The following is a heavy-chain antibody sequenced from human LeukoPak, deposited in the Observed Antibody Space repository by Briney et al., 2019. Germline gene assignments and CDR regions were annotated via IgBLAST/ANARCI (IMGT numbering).Heavy chain of an antibody. Sequence: GRSLRLSCAASGFTFSSYGMHWVRQAPGKGLEWVAVISYDGSNKYYADSVKGRFTFSRDNSKNTLYLQMNSLRAEDTAVYYCAKDWHRDYGYNEIGYFDYWGQGTLVTVSS. D-gene: IGHD5-24*01. V-gene: IGHV3-30*18. CDR2: ISYDGSNK. J-gene: IGHJ4*02. CDR3: AKDWHRDYGYNEIGYFDY. CDR1: GFTFSSYG.